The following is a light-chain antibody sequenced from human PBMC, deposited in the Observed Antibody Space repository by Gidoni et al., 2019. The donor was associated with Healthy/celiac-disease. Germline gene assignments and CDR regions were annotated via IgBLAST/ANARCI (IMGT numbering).Light chain of an antibody. V-gene: IGLV1-40*01. CDR2: GNS. Sequence: QSVLTQPPSVSGAPGPRVTISCTGSSSNIGAGYDVHWYQQLPGTAPKLLIYGNSNRPSGVPDRFSGSKSGTSASLAITGLQAEDEADYYCQSYDSSLSGSAFGGGTKLTGL. CDR1: SSNIGAGYD. CDR3: QSYDSSLSGSA. J-gene: IGLJ2*01.